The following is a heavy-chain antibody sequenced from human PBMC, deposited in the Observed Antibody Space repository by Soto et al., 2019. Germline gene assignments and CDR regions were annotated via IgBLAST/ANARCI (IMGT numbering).Heavy chain of an antibody. CDR3: ARGSTIFGVVIAYNWFDP. Sequence: PSETLSLTCAVYGGSFSGYYWSWIRQPPGKGLEWIGEINHSGSTNYNPSLKSRVTISVDTSKNQFSLKLSSVTAADTAVYYCARGSTIFGVVIAYNWFDPWGKGTLVTVSS. V-gene: IGHV4-34*01. J-gene: IGHJ5*02. CDR2: INHSGST. CDR1: GGSFSGYY. D-gene: IGHD3-3*01.